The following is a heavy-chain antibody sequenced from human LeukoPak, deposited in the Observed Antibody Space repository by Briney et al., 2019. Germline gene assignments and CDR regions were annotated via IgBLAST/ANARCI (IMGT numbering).Heavy chain of an antibody. D-gene: IGHD3-10*02. CDR1: GFTFSSYG. V-gene: IGHV3-21*01. CDR3: AELGITMIGGV. J-gene: IGHJ6*04. Sequence: GGSLRLSCAASGFTFSSYGMHWVRQAPGKGLEWVSSITSGSSYRFYADSVKGRFTISRDNAKNSLYLQMNSLRAEDTAVYYCAELGITMIGGVWGKGTTVTISS. CDR2: ITSGSSYR.